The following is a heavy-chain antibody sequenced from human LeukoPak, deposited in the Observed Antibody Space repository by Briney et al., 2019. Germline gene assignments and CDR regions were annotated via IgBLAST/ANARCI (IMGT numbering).Heavy chain of an antibody. CDR2: ITNSGITR. V-gene: IGHV3-11*04. D-gene: IGHD3-3*01. Sequence: GGSLRLSCAASGFTISDYYMSWVREAPGKGREWVAFITNSGITRDYTDSVKGGFTISRDNAKNSLYLQMSSLRAEDTAVYYCARADFWSGNDYWGQGTLVTVSS. CDR1: GFTISDYY. CDR3: ARADFWSGNDY. J-gene: IGHJ4*02.